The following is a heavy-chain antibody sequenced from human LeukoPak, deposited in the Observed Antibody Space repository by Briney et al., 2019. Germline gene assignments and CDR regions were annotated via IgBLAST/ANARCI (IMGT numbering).Heavy chain of an antibody. D-gene: IGHD5-18*01. J-gene: IGHJ4*02. Sequence: AETLSLTCTVSGASISSASYDGGWIRQPPGKGVEWIGNIFYSGSTHYNPSFKSAVCIPVNTSKSQMSLRVRSVYYGARVYEHSYRKWGQGTLVTVSS. CDR1: GASISSASYD. V-gene: IGHV4-39*07. CDR2: IFYSGST. CDR3: YRK.